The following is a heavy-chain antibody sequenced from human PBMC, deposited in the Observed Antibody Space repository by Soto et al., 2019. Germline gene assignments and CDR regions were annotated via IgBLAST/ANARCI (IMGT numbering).Heavy chain of an antibody. CDR2: IYPGDSDT. D-gene: IGHD5-12*01. V-gene: IGHV5-51*01. CDR1: GYSFTSYW. CDR3: ASGEMATLKGMDV. Sequence: GESLKISCQGSGYSFTSYWIGWVRQMPGKGLEWMGIIYPGDSDTRYSPSFQGQVTISADKSISTAYLQWSSLKASDTAMYYCASGEMATLKGMDVWGQGTTVTVSS. J-gene: IGHJ6*02.